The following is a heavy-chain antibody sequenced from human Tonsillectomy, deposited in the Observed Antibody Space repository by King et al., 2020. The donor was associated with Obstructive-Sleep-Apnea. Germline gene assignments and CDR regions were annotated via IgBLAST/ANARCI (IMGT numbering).Heavy chain of an antibody. CDR1: GGSISSGDYY. J-gene: IGHJ5*02. Sequence: PLQESGPGLVKPSQTLSLTCTVSGGSISSGDYYWSWIRQPPGKGLEWIGYIYYSGSTYYNPSLKSRVTISVDTSKNQFSLKLSSVTAADTAVYYCARALDIVATTNWFDPWGQGTLVTVSS. D-gene: IGHD5-12*01. V-gene: IGHV4-30-4*01. CDR2: IYYSGST. CDR3: ARALDIVATTNWFDP.